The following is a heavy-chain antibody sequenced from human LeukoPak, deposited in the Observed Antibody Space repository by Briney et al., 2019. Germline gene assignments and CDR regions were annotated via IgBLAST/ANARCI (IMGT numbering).Heavy chain of an antibody. CDR1: GFTFSSYA. J-gene: IGHJ6*03. Sequence: GGSLRLSCAASGFTFSSYAMSWVRQAPGKGLEWVSAISGSGGSTYYADSVKGRLTISRDNSKNTLYLQMNRLRAEDTAVYYCAKGGRGAYYYYYMDVWGKGTTVTVSS. CDR3: AKGGRGAYYYYYMDV. V-gene: IGHV3-23*01. CDR2: ISGSGGST. D-gene: IGHD2-15*01.